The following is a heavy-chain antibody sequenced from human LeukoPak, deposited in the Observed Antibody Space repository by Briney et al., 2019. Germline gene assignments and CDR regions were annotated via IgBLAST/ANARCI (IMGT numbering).Heavy chain of an antibody. D-gene: IGHD4-17*01. CDR3: ARQTTSRISYGDYGYYFDY. Sequence: GGSLRLSCAASGFTFSTYWMGWVRQAPGKGLEWVAHIEEYGNEIHYVDSVKGRFTISRDNAKNSLYLQMNSLRAEDTAVYYCARQTTSRISYGDYGYYFDYWGQGTLVTVSS. V-gene: IGHV3-7*01. CDR1: GFTFSTYW. J-gene: IGHJ4*02. CDR2: IEEYGNEI.